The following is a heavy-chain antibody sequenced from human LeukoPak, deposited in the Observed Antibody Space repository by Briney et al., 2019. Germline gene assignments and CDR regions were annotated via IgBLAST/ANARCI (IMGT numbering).Heavy chain of an antibody. Sequence: ASVKVSCKASGYTFTSYDINWVRQAPGQGLEWMGWMNPNSGNTGYAQKFQGRVTITRNTSISTAYMELSSLRSEDTAVYYCARATLTGDDAFDIWGQGTMVTVSS. CDR3: ARATLTGDDAFDI. CDR1: GYTFTSYD. V-gene: IGHV1-8*03. D-gene: IGHD3-9*01. J-gene: IGHJ3*02. CDR2: MNPNSGNT.